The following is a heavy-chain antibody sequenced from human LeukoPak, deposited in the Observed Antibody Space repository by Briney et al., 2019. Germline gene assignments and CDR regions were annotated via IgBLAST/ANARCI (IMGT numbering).Heavy chain of an antibody. Sequence: PGGSLRLSCAASGLHFSGTAMSWVHQAPGKGLEWVSAISHDGMNAYYADSVKGRFTISRDNFKKTVSLEMSSLTAADTGVYYCAKDGAQYSSGPECDPRGQGALVTVSP. CDR1: GLHFSGTA. V-gene: IGHV3-23*01. J-gene: IGHJ5*02. D-gene: IGHD6-19*01. CDR3: AKDGAQYSSGPECDP. CDR2: ISHDGMNA.